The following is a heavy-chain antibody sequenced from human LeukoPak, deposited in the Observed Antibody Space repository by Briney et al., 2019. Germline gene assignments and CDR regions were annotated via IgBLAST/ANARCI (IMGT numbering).Heavy chain of an antibody. CDR1: GGSFSGYY. V-gene: IGHV4-34*01. CDR3: ARGRTYCSSTSCKPHFDY. J-gene: IGHJ4*02. D-gene: IGHD2-2*01. Sequence: ASETLSLTCAVYGGSFSGYYWSWIRQPPGKGLEWIGEINHSGSTNYNPSLKSRVTISVDTSKNQFSLKLSSVTAADTAVYYCARGRTYCSSTSCKPHFDYWGQGTLVTVSS. CDR2: INHSGST.